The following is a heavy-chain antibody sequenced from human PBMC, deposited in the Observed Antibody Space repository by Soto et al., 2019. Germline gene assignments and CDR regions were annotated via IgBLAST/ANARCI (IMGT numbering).Heavy chain of an antibody. J-gene: IGHJ6*02. CDR2: ISAYNGNT. V-gene: IGHV1-18*01. Sequence: QVPLVQSGAEVKKPGASVKVSCKASGYTFTSYGIGWVRQAPGQGLEWMGWISAYNGNTNYAQKLQGRVTMTTDTSTSTAYMELRSLRSDDTAVYYCARLRGSYYGSGSNYGMDVWGQGTTVTVSS. CDR3: ARLRGSYYGSGSNYGMDV. CDR1: GYTFTSYG. D-gene: IGHD3-10*01.